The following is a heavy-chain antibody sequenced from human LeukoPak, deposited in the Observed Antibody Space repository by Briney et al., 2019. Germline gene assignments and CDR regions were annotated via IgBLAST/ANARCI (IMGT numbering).Heavy chain of an antibody. Sequence: PGGSLRLSCAASGFTFSSYSMNWVRQAPGKGLEWASSISSSSSYIYYADSVKGRFTISRDNAKNSLYLQMNSLRAEDTAVYYCARFPLTYYYDSSGYYYSTYYFDYWGQGTLVTVSS. CDR2: ISSSSSYI. CDR1: GFTFSSYS. J-gene: IGHJ4*02. CDR3: ARFPLTYYYDSSGYYYSTYYFDY. D-gene: IGHD3-22*01. V-gene: IGHV3-21*01.